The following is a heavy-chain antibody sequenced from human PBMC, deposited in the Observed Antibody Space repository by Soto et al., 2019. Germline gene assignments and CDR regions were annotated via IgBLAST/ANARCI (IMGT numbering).Heavy chain of an antibody. J-gene: IGHJ3*02. CDR3: TRERITIFGVVIAPDAFDI. CDR1: GFTFGDYA. Sequence: LRLSCTASGFTFGDYAMSWVRQAPGKGLEWVGFIRSKAYGGTTEYAASVKGRFTISRDDSKSIAYLQMNSLKTEDTAVYYCTRERITIFGVVIAPDAFDIWGQGTMVTVSS. CDR2: IRSKAYGGTT. V-gene: IGHV3-49*04. D-gene: IGHD3-3*01.